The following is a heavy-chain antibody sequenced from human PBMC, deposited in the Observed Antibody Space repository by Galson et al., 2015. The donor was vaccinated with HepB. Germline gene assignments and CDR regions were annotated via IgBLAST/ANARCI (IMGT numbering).Heavy chain of an antibody. CDR2: INPSNGNT. Sequence: PVKVSCKAYRYTSTKFGNSWVRQAPGQGLEWMGWINPSNGNTNYAQKFQGRVIMITETPTSTAYIELRSLRSDDTAVYYCAIGGMATIGGLTFDYWGQGTLVTVSS. V-gene: IGHV1-18*01. CDR3: AIGGMATIGGLTFDY. CDR1: RYTSTKFG. J-gene: IGHJ4*02. D-gene: IGHD5-24*01.